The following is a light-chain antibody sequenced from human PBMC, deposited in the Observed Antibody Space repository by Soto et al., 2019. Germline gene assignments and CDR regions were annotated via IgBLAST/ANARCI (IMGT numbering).Light chain of an antibody. Sequence: EIVLTQSPGTLSLSPGERATLSCRASQSVSNNYLAWYQQKPGQAPRLLIYGASNRATGIPDRFSGSGSGTDFTLTISRREPEDLAVNYCQQYGSSGTFGQGTKGDIK. V-gene: IGKV3-20*01. J-gene: IGKJ1*01. CDR2: GAS. CDR1: QSVSNNY. CDR3: QQYGSSGT.